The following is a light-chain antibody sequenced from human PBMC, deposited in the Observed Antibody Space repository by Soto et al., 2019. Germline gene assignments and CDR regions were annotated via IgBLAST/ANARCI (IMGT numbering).Light chain of an antibody. CDR2: EVS. V-gene: IGLV2-14*01. CDR3: TSYTSDNRSYV. J-gene: IGLJ1*01. Sequence: QSALTQPRSVSGSPGQSITISCSGTSSDVGAYTSVSWYQQHPGKAPKLMIYEVSNRPSGVSNRFSGSKSANTASLTISGLQADDEAHYYCTSYTSDNRSYVFGTGTKLTVL. CDR1: SSDVGAYTS.